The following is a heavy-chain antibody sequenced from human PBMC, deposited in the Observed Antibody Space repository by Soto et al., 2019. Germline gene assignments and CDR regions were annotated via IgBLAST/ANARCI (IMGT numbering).Heavy chain of an antibody. CDR1: GFTFSNYW. CDR2: INQDGSEK. V-gene: IGHV3-7*04. D-gene: IGHD6-19*01. J-gene: IGHJ4*02. Sequence: GGSLRLSCAASGFTFSNYWMSWVRQAPGKGLEWVANINQDGSEKYFVDSVKGRFTISRDNAKNSLYLQMNSLRAEDTAVYYCARGIAVAGTAVFDYWGQAPLVTVSS. CDR3: ARGIAVAGTAVFDY.